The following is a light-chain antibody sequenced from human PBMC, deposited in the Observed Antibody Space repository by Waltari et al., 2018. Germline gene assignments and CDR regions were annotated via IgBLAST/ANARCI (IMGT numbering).Light chain of an antibody. CDR2: DVS. CDR3: SSYITSDTLAV. V-gene: IGLV2-14*03. J-gene: IGLJ2*01. Sequence: YQQPPGKATNYIIFDVSDRPAGVSSRFSGSKSGNTASLTISGLQADDEGTYYCSSYITSDTLAVFGGGTSLTVL.